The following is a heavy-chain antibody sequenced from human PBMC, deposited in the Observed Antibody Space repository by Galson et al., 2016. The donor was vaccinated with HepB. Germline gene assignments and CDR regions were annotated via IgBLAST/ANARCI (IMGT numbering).Heavy chain of an antibody. V-gene: IGHV3-11*06. CDR2: LSPSTRYT. D-gene: IGHD5-12*01. CDR1: GFTFTEYY. CDR3: ARDPGGYGLIYS. Sequence: SLRLSCAASGFTFTEYYMTWIRQAPRKGLEWLSYLSPSTRYTNSAVPVKGRFTIFRDNAKNSVYLQMNSLRAEDTAVYYCARDPGGYGLIYSWGQGTLVTVSS. J-gene: IGHJ4*02.